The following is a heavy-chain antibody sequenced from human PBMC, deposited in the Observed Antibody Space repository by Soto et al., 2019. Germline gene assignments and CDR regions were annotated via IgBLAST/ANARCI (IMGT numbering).Heavy chain of an antibody. CDR3: ASDTARVYYGLDV. J-gene: IGHJ6*02. V-gene: IGHV3-73*02. CDR2: IRSKANNYAT. CDR1: GFTFSGSA. Sequence: EVQLVESGGGLVQPGGSPKLSCAASGFTFSGSAMHWVRQASGKGLEWVGRIRSKANNYATAYAASVEGRFTISRDDSKNTAHLQMNSLKTEDTAVYSCASDTARVYYGLDVWGLGTTVTVSS. D-gene: IGHD5-18*01.